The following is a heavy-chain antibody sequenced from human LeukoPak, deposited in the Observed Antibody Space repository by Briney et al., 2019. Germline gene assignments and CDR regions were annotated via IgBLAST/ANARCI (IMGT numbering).Heavy chain of an antibody. Sequence: QAGGSLRLSCEASGFTFSTHAMTWVRQAPGKGLEWVSAISGSGGSTYYADSVKGRLTISRDNSKNTLYLQMNSLRAEDTAVYYCASIRGTKYFGYWGQGTLVTVAS. CDR2: ISGSGGST. V-gene: IGHV3-23*01. J-gene: IGHJ1*01. CDR1: GFTFSTHA. CDR3: ASIRGTKYFGY.